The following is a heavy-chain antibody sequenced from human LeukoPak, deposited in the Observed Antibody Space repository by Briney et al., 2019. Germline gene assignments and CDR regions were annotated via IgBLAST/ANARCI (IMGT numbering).Heavy chain of an antibody. D-gene: IGHD2/OR15-2a*01. V-gene: IGHV4-39*01. CDR1: GASIISTSHY. CDR2: IYYSGDT. CDR3: ARSTTIPYHAFDI. J-gene: IGHJ3*02. Sequence: SETLSLTCTVSGASIISTSHYWGWLRQPPGKGLEWIGSIYYSGDTYYNPSLKSRVTMSVDTSKNQFSLKLNSVTAADTAVYYCARSTTIPYHAFDIWGQGTMVTVSS.